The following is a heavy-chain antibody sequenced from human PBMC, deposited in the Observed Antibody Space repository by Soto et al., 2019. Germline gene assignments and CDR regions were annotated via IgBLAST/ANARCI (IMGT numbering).Heavy chain of an antibody. CDR1: GFTFSSYA. CDR3: AKDKYSSRRYYYYGMDV. D-gene: IGHD6-6*01. J-gene: IGHJ6*02. Sequence: VGSLRLSCAASGFTFSSYAMSWVRQARGKGLEWVSAISGSGGSTYYADSVKGRFTISRDNSKNTLYLQMNSLRAEDTAVYYCAKDKYSSRRYYYYGMDVWGQGTTVTVSS. CDR2: ISGSGGST. V-gene: IGHV3-23*01.